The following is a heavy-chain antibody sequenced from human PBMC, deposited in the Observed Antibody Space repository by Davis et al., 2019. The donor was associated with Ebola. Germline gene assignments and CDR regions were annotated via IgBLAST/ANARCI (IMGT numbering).Heavy chain of an antibody. D-gene: IGHD3-3*01. J-gene: IGHJ5*02. CDR3: ARGDHDFWSGYYSNWFDP. CDR1: GGSISSYY. V-gene: IGHV4-34*01. Sequence: SETLSLTCTVSGGSISSYYWSWIRQPPGKGLEWIGEINHSGSTNYNPSLKSRVTISVDTSKNQFSLKLSSVTAADTAVYYCARGDHDFWSGYYSNWFDPWGQGTLVTVSS. CDR2: INHSGST.